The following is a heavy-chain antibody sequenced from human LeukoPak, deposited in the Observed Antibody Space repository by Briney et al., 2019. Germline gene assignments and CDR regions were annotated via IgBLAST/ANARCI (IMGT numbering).Heavy chain of an antibody. CDR2: ISPNSGGT. CDR3: ARGPISRGSSSSPGGAFDI. D-gene: IGHD6-6*01. J-gene: IGHJ3*02. Sequence: ASMKVSCKASGYTFTGYYMHWVRQAPGQGLEWMGWISPNSGGTNYAQKFQGRVTMTRDTSISTAYMELSRLRSDDTAVYYCARGPISRGSSSSPGGAFDIWGQGTMVTVSS. V-gene: IGHV1-2*02. CDR1: GYTFTGYY.